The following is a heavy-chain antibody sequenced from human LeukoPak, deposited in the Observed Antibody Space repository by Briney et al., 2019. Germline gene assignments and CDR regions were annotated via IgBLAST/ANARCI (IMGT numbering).Heavy chain of an antibody. D-gene: IGHD5-12*01. J-gene: IGHJ4*02. Sequence: SETLSPTCAVYGGSFSGYYWSWIRQPPGKGLEWIGEINHSGSTNYNPSLKSRVTISVDTSKNQFSLKLSSVTAADTAVYYCARARYSGYDFRGGSPFDYWGQGTLVTVSS. CDR3: ARARYSGYDFRGGSPFDY. CDR2: INHSGST. CDR1: GGSFSGYY. V-gene: IGHV4-34*01.